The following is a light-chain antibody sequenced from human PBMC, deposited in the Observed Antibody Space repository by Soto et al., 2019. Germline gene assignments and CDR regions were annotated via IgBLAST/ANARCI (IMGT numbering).Light chain of an antibody. CDR2: DNN. Sequence: QSVLTQPPSVSAAPGQKVTISCSGSSSNIGNNFVTWYQQLPGTASKLLIYDNNKRPSGIPDRFSGSQSGTSATLGITGLQTGDEAVYYCGSWDSSLTYVFGTGTKLTVL. V-gene: IGLV1-51*01. CDR3: GSWDSSLTYV. CDR1: SSNIGNNF. J-gene: IGLJ1*01.